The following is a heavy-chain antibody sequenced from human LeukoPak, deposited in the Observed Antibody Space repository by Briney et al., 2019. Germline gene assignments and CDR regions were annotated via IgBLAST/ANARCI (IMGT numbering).Heavy chain of an antibody. CDR3: ARDPHWPKNSSGWYGPPGDY. D-gene: IGHD6-19*01. CDR2: IWYDGSNK. J-gene: IGHJ4*02. CDR1: GFTFSSYG. Sequence: PGRSLRLSCAASGFTFSSYGMHWVRQAPGKGLEWVAVIWYDGSNKYYADSVKGRFTISRDNSKNTLYLQMNSLRAEDTAVYYCARDPHWPKNSSGWYGPPGDYWGQGTLVTVSS. V-gene: IGHV3-33*01.